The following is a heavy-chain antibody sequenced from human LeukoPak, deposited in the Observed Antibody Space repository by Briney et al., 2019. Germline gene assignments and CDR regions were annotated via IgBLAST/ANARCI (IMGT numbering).Heavy chain of an antibody. V-gene: IGHV4-59*01. CDR1: GGSISSYY. Sequence: SETLSLTCTVSGGSISSYYWSWIRQPPGKGLEWIGYIYYSGSTNYNPSLKSRVTISVDTSKNQFSLKLSSVTAADTAVYYCARSAIVVVPAANYWFDPWGQGTLVTVSS. D-gene: IGHD2-2*01. J-gene: IGHJ5*02. CDR3: ARSAIVVVPAANYWFDP. CDR2: IYYSGST.